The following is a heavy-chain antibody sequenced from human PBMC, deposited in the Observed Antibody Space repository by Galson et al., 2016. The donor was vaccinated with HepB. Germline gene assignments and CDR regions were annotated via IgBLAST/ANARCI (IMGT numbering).Heavy chain of an antibody. CDR3: ARTQTRWCDT. CDR1: GGSMSGHY. CDR2: VHYSGAP. J-gene: IGHJ5*02. V-gene: IGHV4-59*11. Sequence: SETLSLTCTVSGGSMSGHYYNWIRQSPEKGPEWLGYVHYSGAPHYSPSLRSRVVISIDTSKKQLYLRLSSTNPADTAVYFCARTQTRWCDTWGQGTQVTVAS.